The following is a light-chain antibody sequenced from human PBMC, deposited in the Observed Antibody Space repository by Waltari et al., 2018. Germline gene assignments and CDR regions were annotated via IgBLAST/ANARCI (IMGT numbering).Light chain of an antibody. CDR2: QAS. V-gene: IGKV1-5*03. CDR3: QQYHDSPWT. CDR1: QNINRW. J-gene: IGKJ1*01. Sequence: DIQMTQSPSTLSASVGDRLTITRRASQNINRWLVWFQQKPGKSPKLLIYQASSLESGVPSRFSGSGSGTEFTLTISSLQRDDFATYYCQQYHDSPWTFGQGTQVEI.